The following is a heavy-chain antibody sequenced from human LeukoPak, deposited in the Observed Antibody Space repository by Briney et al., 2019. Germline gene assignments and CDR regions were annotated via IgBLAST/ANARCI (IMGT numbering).Heavy chain of an antibody. J-gene: IGHJ6*02. D-gene: IGHD3-10*01. CDR3: ARVYDVLLWFGEFKYYYGMDV. CDR2: INPNSGGT. Sequence: ASVKVSCKASGYTFTGYYMDWVRQAPGQGLEWMGWINPNSGGTNYAQKFQGRVTMTRDTSISTAYMELSRLRSDDTAVYYCARVYDVLLWFGEFKYYYGMDVWGQGTTVTVSS. CDR1: GYTFTGYY. V-gene: IGHV1-2*02.